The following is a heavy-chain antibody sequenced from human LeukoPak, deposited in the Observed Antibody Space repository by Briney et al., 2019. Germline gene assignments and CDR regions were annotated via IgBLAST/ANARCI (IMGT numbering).Heavy chain of an antibody. Sequence: SETLSLTCTVSGGSISSSSYYWGWIRQPPGKGLEWIGSIYYSGSTYYNPSLKSRVTISVDTSRNQFSLKLSSVTAADTAVYYCATQGWHLSGWYTTGRRFDLWGQGTLVTVSS. CDR3: ATQGWHLSGWYTTGRRFDL. CDR2: IYYSGST. CDR1: GGSISSSSYY. D-gene: IGHD6-19*01. V-gene: IGHV4-39*07. J-gene: IGHJ5*02.